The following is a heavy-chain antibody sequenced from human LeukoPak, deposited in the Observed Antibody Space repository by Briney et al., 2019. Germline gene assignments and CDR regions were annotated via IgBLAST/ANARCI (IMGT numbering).Heavy chain of an antibody. CDR3: AKDEGSGPLGY. V-gene: IGHV3-30*04. CDR2: ISYDGSNK. J-gene: IGHJ4*02. CDR1: GFTFSNYA. D-gene: IGHD6-13*01. Sequence: HPGGSLRLSCAASGFTFSNYAMHWVRQAPGKGLEWVAVISYDGSNKYYADSVKGRFTISRDNSKNTLYLQMNSLRAEDTAVYYCAKDEGSGPLGYWGQGTLVTVSS.